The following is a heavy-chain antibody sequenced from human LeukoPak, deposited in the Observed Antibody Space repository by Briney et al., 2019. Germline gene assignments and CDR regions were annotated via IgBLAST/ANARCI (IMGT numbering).Heavy chain of an antibody. Sequence: SETLSLTCAVSGGSISSSNWWSWVRPPPGKGLAWIGEIYHSGSTNYNPSLKSRVTISVDKSKNQFSLKLSSVTAADTAVYYCARVRDGYNFDYWGQGTLVTVSS. V-gene: IGHV4-4*02. CDR1: GGSISSSNW. CDR3: ARVRDGYNFDY. J-gene: IGHJ4*02. D-gene: IGHD5-12*01. CDR2: IYHSGST.